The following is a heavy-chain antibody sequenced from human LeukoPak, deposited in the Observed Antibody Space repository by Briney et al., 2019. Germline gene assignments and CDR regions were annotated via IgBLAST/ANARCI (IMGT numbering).Heavy chain of an antibody. Sequence: PGGSLRLSHTASGFTPGDYAMSWVRQAPGRGLAWVGFIRDKTYSGTTEYVASVKGRFTISRDDSRSIAYLQMNGLKTEDTAVYNCTRDRGYCSSTSCYAWFDPWGQGTLVTVSS. J-gene: IGHJ5*02. V-gene: IGHV3-49*04. CDR3: TRDRGYCSSTSCYAWFDP. CDR1: GFTPGDYA. CDR2: IRDKTYSGTT. D-gene: IGHD2-2*01.